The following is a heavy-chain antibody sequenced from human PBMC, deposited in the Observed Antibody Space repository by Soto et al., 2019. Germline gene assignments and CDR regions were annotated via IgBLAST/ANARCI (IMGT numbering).Heavy chain of an antibody. CDR3: ARFYMVRGVMGAFDI. CDR2: IYYIGST. D-gene: IGHD3-10*01. Sequence: PSETLSLTCTVSGGSISSGGYYWTWIHQHPGKGLEWIGYIYYIGSTYYNPSLKSRVSISVDTSKNQFSLKLSSVTAAYTAVYYCARFYMVRGVMGAFDIWGQGTMVTV. V-gene: IGHV4-31*03. CDR1: GGSISSGGYY. J-gene: IGHJ3*02.